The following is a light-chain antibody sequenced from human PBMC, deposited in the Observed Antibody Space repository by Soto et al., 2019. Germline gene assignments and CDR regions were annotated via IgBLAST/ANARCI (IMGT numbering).Light chain of an antibody. CDR2: KAT. CDR1: QRIDTW. CDR3: QQYNVYSWT. V-gene: IGKV1-5*03. Sequence: DIQMTQSPSIVSASVGDRVTITCRASQRIDTWLAWYQQKPGTAPKLLIYKATTLQSGVPSRFSGSGSGTEFTLAISSLEPDDFATYYCQQYNVYSWTFGQGTKVDIK. J-gene: IGKJ1*01.